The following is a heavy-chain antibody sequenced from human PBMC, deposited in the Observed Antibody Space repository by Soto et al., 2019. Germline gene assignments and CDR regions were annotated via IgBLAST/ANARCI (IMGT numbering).Heavy chain of an antibody. CDR3: ARSEATFLDY. J-gene: IGHJ4*02. Sequence: SETLSLTCTVSGGAMSSSNWWNWVRQSPGKGLEWIGETHQSGRTNYNPSLKSRVTISVDRSKNQFSLSLNSVTAADTAIYYCARSEATFLDYWGQGTLVTVSS. CDR1: GGAMSSSNW. V-gene: IGHV4-4*02. D-gene: IGHD1-26*01. CDR2: THQSGRT.